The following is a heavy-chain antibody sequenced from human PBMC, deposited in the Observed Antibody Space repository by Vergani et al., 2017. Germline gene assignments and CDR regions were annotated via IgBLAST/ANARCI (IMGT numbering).Heavy chain of an antibody. Sequence: EVQLLESGGNLIQPGGSLRLSCGASGFTFSSSAMTWVRLAPGKGLQWVSAISGSGGNTFYTDSVKGRFTISRDNSKDTLYLQMNSLRVEDTAIYYCAKARDPSSRGGNCYSYYCGLDLWGQGTTVTVSS. V-gene: IGHV3-23*01. D-gene: IGHD2-21*01. CDR1: GFTFSSSA. CDR2: ISGSGGNT. J-gene: IGHJ6*02. CDR3: AKARDPSSRGGNCYSYYCGLDL.